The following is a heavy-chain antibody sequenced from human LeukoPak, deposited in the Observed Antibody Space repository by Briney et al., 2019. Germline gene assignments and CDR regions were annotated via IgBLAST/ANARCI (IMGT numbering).Heavy chain of an antibody. Sequence: GGSLRLSCTASGFTFGDYAMSWVRQAAGKGLEWVGVIRSKAYGGTTEYAASVKGRFTSSRDDTKRIAYMQMKRLKAEDTAVYYCTTTKGLSYYGSGSDSKTNIDYWPQGTLVTVSS. D-gene: IGHD3-10*01. V-gene: IGHV3-49*04. CDR2: IRSKAYGGTT. J-gene: IGHJ4*02. CDR3: TTTKGLSYYGSGSDSKTNIDY. CDR1: GFTFGDYA.